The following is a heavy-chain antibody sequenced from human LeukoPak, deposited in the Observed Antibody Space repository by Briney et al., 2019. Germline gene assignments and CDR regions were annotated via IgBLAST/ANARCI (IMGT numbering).Heavy chain of an antibody. Sequence: SETLSLTCTVSGYSISSGYYWGWIRQPPGKGLEWIGSMYHSGSTYYNPSLKSRVTISVDTSKNQFSLKLTSVTAADTAVYYCARGGNWIYYMDVWGKGTTVTVSS. CDR3: ARGGNWIYYMDV. J-gene: IGHJ6*03. CDR1: GYSISSGYY. CDR2: MYHSGST. V-gene: IGHV4-38-2*02. D-gene: IGHD1-20*01.